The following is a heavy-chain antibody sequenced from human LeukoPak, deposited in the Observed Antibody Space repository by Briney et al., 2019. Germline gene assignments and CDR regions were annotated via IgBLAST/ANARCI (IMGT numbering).Heavy chain of an antibody. CDR1: GFTFSSYE. CDR2: ISSSSSTI. D-gene: IGHD2/OR15-2a*01. V-gene: IGHV3-48*01. J-gene: IGHJ4*02. Sequence: GGSLRLSCAASGFTFSSYEMNWVRQAPGKGLEWVSYISSSSSTIYYADSVKGRFTISRDNAKNSLYLQMNSLRAEDTAVYYCARAGILPNDYWGQGTLVTVSS. CDR3: ARAGILPNDY.